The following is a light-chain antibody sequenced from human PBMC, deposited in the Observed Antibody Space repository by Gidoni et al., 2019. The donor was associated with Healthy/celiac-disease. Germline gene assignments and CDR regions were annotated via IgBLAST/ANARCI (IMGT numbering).Light chain of an antibody. CDR3: QQSYSTPRT. V-gene: IGKV1-39*01. J-gene: IGKJ1*01. CDR2: AAS. CDR1: QSISSY. Sequence: DIQMTQSPSSLSASVGDRVTITCRASQSISSYLNWYQQKPGKATKLLIYAASSLQSGVPSRFSGSGSGTDFTLTISRMQPEDFATYYFQQSYSTPRTFXQXTKVEIK.